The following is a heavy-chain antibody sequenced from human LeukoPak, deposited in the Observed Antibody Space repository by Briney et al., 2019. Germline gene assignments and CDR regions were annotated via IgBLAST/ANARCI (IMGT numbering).Heavy chain of an antibody. D-gene: IGHD3-3*01. CDR1: GFTFSTYT. V-gene: IGHV3-23*01. Sequence: GGSLRLSCAASGFTFSTYTMNWVRQAPGKGLEWVSAISGSGGSTYYADSVKGRFTISRDNSKNTLYLQMNSLRAEDTAVYYCAKDSPRFLEWLSGRYYYMDVWGKGTTVTVSS. J-gene: IGHJ6*03. CDR2: ISGSGGST. CDR3: AKDSPRFLEWLSGRYYYMDV.